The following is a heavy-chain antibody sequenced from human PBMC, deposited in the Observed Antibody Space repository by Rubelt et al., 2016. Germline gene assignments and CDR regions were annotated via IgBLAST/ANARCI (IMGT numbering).Heavy chain of an antibody. CDR2: IYYSGGT. CDR3: ARRSQWPESYCFDY. Sequence: QLQLQESGPGLVKPSETLSLTCTVSGGSISSSSYYWGWIRQPPGKGLEWIGSIYYSGGTYYNPSLKSRVTISVAPSKNQFSLKLRSVTAADTAGYYCARRSQWPESYCFDYWGQGTLVTVSS. J-gene: IGHJ4*02. CDR1: GGSISSSSYY. V-gene: IGHV4-39*01. D-gene: IGHD6-19*01.